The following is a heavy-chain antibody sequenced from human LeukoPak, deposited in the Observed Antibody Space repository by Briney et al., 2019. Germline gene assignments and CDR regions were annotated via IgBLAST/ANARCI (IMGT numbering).Heavy chain of an antibody. D-gene: IGHD5-12*01. Sequence: KPSETLSLTCTVSGDSISSSYWSWIRQPPGKGLEWIGYIYYSGSTNYNPSLMSRVTISVDTSKNQFSLKLSSVTAADTAVYYCARDPSAYRAFDYWGQGTLVTVSS. CDR3: ARDPSAYRAFDY. CDR2: IYYSGST. V-gene: IGHV4-59*01. J-gene: IGHJ4*02. CDR1: GDSISSSY.